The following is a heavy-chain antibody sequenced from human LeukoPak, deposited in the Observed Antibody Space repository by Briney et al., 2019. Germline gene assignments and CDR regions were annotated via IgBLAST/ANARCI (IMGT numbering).Heavy chain of an antibody. D-gene: IGHD6-25*01. CDR2: IGRTGGIT. Sequence: PGGSLTLSCAGSGFTFSSNGMNWVRQAPGKGLERVSAIGRTGGITYYADSVKGRFTISRDNSTNSMYLQMNSLRPEDTAVYYCAKGRGLSRNGMDVWGQGTMVTVSS. V-gene: IGHV3-23*01. CDR1: GFTFSSNG. J-gene: IGHJ6*02. CDR3: AKGRGLSRNGMDV.